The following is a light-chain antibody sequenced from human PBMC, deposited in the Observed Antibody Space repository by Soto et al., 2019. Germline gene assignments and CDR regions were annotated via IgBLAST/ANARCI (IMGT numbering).Light chain of an antibody. J-gene: IGLJ2*01. CDR2: DVS. CDR1: SSDVGGYNY. Sequence: QSALTQPASVSGSPGQSITISCTGTSSDVGGYNYVSWYQQHPGKAPKLMIYDVSNRPSGVSNRCSGSKSGNTASLTISGLQAEDEADYYCSSYTSSSTLEVVFGGWTKLTV. V-gene: IGLV2-14*01. CDR3: SSYTSSSTLEVV.